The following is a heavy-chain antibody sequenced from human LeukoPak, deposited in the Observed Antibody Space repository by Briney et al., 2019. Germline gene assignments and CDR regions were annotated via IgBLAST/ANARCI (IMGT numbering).Heavy chain of an antibody. CDR1: GYSFIGYY. D-gene: IGHD5-18*01. Sequence: ASVKVSCKASGYSFIGYYIHWVRQAPGQGLEWMGWINPNSGGTNYAQKFQGRVTMTRDTSISTAYMELSRLRSDDTAVYYCARGSRVPAWIQLMDVWGKGTTVTVSS. J-gene: IGHJ6*04. CDR2: INPNSGGT. V-gene: IGHV1-2*02. CDR3: ARGSRVPAWIQLMDV.